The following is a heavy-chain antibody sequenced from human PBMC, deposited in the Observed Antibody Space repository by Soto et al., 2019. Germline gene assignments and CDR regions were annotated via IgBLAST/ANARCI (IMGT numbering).Heavy chain of an antibody. V-gene: IGHV3-33*01. CDR2: IWYDGSNK. Sequence: ESGGGVVQPGRSLRLSCAASGFTFSSYGMHWVRQAPGKGLEWVAVIWYDGSNKYYVDSVKGRFTISRDNSKNTLFLQMNSLRVEDTAVYYCVRAQGVAARVAYYYYGVDVWGQGTTVTVSS. D-gene: IGHD6-6*01. CDR3: VRAQGVAARVAYYYYGVDV. J-gene: IGHJ6*02. CDR1: GFTFSSYG.